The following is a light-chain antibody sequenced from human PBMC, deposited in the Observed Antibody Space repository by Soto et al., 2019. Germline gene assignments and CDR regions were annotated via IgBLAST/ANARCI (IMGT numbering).Light chain of an antibody. J-gene: IGLJ1*01. CDR2: RNN. Sequence: QSVLTQPPSASVTPGQRVTISCSGSSSNIGTNTANWYQQLPGTAPKLLVYRNNQRPSGVPDRFSGTKSGTSASLAISGLQSEDEADYSCAAWDDSLNGYVVGTGTKLTVL. CDR1: SSNIGTNT. V-gene: IGLV1-44*01. CDR3: AAWDDSLNGYV.